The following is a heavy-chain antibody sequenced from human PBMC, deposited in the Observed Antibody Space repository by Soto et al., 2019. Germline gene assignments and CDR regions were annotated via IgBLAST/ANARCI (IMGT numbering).Heavy chain of an antibody. CDR3: AREGATMRDFDY. CDR1: GYTFTSYY. V-gene: IGHV1-46*01. Sequence: QVQLVQSGAEVKKPGASVKVSCKASGYTFTSYYMHWVRQAPGQGLEWMGIINPSDGSTRYAQKFHGSVTVNRDTSTSTVYMELSSLRSEDTAVYYCAREGATMRDFDYWGQGTLVTVSS. D-gene: IGHD3-22*01. J-gene: IGHJ4*02. CDR2: INPSDGST.